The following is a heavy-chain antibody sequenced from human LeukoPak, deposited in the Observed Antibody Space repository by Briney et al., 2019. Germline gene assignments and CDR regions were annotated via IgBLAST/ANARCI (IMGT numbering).Heavy chain of an antibody. V-gene: IGHV4-4*02. CDR1: GGSISSSNW. J-gene: IGHJ4*02. CDR3: ASSNVRYSSGWFDY. D-gene: IGHD6-19*01. Sequence: SETLSLTCAVSGGSISSSNWWSWVRQPPGKGLEWIGEIYHSGSTNYNPSLKSRVTISVDKSKNQFSLKLSSVTAADTAVYYCASSNVRYSSGWFDYWGQGTLVTVSS. CDR2: IYHSGST.